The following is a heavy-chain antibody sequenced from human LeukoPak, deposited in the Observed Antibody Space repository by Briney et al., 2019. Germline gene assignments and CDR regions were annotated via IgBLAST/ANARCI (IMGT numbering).Heavy chain of an antibody. D-gene: IGHD1-20*01. CDR1: GYTFTSYY. CDR3: ARDLGHITGTPGYYFDY. J-gene: IGHJ4*02. Sequence: EASVKDSCKPSGYTFTSYYMHWVRQAPGQGLEWMGLINPSGGSTSYAQKFQGRVTMTRDTSTSTVYMELSSLRSEDTAVYYCARDLGHITGTPGYYFDYWGQGTLVTVSS. CDR2: INPSGGST. V-gene: IGHV1-46*01.